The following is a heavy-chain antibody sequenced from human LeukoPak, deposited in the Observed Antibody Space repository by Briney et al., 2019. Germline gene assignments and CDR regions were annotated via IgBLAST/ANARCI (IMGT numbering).Heavy chain of an antibody. V-gene: IGHV4-59*01. CDR3: ARVLPYSSGWGVDH. CDR2: IYYSGST. CDR1: GGPIRSYY. D-gene: IGHD6-19*01. Sequence: SETLSLTCTVSGGPIRSYYWSWIRQPPRKGQELIGYIYYSGSTNYNPSLKIRVTISVDTSGNQFSLNLSSVTAADTAVYYCARVLPYSSGWGVDHWGQGTLVTVPA. J-gene: IGHJ4*02.